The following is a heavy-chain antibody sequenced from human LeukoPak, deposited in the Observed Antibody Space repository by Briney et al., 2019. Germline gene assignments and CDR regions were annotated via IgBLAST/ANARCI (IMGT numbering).Heavy chain of an antibody. V-gene: IGHV3-30*03. CDR2: ISYDGSNK. CDR3: AESPSHCSGTSCYLDY. D-gene: IGHD2-2*01. J-gene: IGHJ4*02. CDR1: GFTFSSYG. Sequence: GGSLRLSCAASGFTFSSYGIHWVRQAPGKGLEWVAVISYDGSNKYYADSVKGRFTISRDNSKNTLYLQMNSLRAEDTAVYYCAESPSHCSGTSCYLDYWGQGILVTVSS.